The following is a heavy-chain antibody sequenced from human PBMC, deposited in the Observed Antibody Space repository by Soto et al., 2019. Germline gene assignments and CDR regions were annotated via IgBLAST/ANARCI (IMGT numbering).Heavy chain of an antibody. CDR2: INEDGSEK. CDR3: ARASSSTSGAVDY. D-gene: IGHD2-2*01. J-gene: IGHJ4*02. CDR1: AFNFRDYW. Sequence: EVQLVESGGGLVQPGGSLRLSCAASAFNFRDYWMSWVRQAPGKGLEWVAKINEDGSEKYYVDSVKGRFTISRDNAKNSLYLQMNSLPVEDTAMYYCARASSSTSGAVDYWGQGTLVTVSS. V-gene: IGHV3-7*04.